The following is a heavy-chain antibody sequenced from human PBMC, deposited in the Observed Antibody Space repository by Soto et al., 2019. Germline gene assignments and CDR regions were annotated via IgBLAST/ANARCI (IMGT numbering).Heavy chain of an antibody. J-gene: IGHJ4*02. CDR2: IYSDGSGP. V-gene: IGHV3-74*03. CDR1: GFTFTRYS. D-gene: IGHD5-18*01. Sequence: PGGSLRLSCAASGFTFTRYSMNWVRQAPGKGLEWVSRIYSDGSGPMYADSVKGRFTISRDNAKSTLYLQMNSLRAEDTAVYYCATLNSFGSDYWGQGTLVTVSS. CDR3: ATLNSFGSDY.